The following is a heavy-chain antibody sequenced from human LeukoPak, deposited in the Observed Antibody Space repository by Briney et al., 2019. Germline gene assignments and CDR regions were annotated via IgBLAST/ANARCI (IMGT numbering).Heavy chain of an antibody. CDR3: VRQGGGYRYGHDY. Sequence: GGSLRLSCAASGFTFSSYSMNWVRQAPGKGLEWVSYISSSSSTIYYADSVKGRFTISRDNAKNSLYLQMNSLRAEDTAVYYCVRQGGGYRYGHDYWGQGTLVTVST. D-gene: IGHD5-18*01. CDR2: ISSSSSTI. V-gene: IGHV3-48*01. CDR1: GFTFSSYS. J-gene: IGHJ4*02.